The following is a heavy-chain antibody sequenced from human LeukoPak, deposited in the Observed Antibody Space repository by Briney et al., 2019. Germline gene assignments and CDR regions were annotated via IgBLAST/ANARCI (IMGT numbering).Heavy chain of an antibody. J-gene: IGHJ4*02. CDR2: IYYSGST. Sequence: KPSETLSLTCTVSGGSISSSSYYWGWIRQPPGKGLEWIGRIYYSGSTYYNPSLKSRVTISVDTSKNQFSLKLGSVTAADTAVYYCARARKVTAMVDYWGQGTLVTVSS. CDR3: ARARKVTAMVDY. V-gene: IGHV4-39*07. CDR1: GGSISSSSYY. D-gene: IGHD5-18*01.